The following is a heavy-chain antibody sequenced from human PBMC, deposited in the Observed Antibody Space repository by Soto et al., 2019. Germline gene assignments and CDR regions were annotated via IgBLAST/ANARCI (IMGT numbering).Heavy chain of an antibody. CDR1: GYRFINYW. J-gene: IGHJ4*02. D-gene: IGHD1-1*01. CDR3: VRHGNGTPFYFDL. V-gene: IGHV5-10-1*03. CDR2: IDPSDSYT. Sequence: EVQLVQSGAEVKKPGESLRLSCQGSGYRFINYWISWVRQMSGKGLEWVGRIDPSDSYTVYSPSFQGHVTISIDTAINTAFLEWRSLQASDTAMYYCVRHGNGTPFYFDLWGRGTLVPVSS.